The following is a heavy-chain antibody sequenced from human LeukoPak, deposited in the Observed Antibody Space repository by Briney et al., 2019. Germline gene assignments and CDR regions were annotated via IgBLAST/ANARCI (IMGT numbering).Heavy chain of an antibody. CDR3: ARVRQYFSGSLWYDAFDI. CDR1: GGSISSYY. Sequence: SETLSLTCTVSGGSISSYYWSWIRQPAGKGLEWIGRIHTSGSTNYNPSLKSRVTMSVDTSKNQFSLKLSSVTAADTAVYYCARVRQYFSGSLWYDAFDIWGQGTMVTVSS. CDR2: IHTSGST. D-gene: IGHD1-26*01. J-gene: IGHJ3*02. V-gene: IGHV4-4*07.